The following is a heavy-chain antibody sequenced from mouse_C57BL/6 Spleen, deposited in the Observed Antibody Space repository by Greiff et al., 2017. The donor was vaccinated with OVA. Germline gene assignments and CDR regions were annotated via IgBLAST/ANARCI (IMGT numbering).Heavy chain of an antibody. D-gene: IGHD2-4*01. Sequence: EVQGVESGGGLVKPGGSLKLSCAASGFTFSSYTMSWVRQTPEKRLEWVATISGGGGNTYYPDSVKGRFTISRDNAKNTLYLQMSSLRSEDTALYYCARQYDYDWYFDVWGTGTTVTVSS. CDR1: GFTFSSYT. CDR3: ARQYDYDWYFDV. J-gene: IGHJ1*03. V-gene: IGHV5-9*01. CDR2: ISGGGGNT.